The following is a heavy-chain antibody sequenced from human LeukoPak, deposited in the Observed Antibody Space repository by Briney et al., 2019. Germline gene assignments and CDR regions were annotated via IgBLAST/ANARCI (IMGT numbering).Heavy chain of an antibody. CDR1: GYTFTIYG. V-gene: IGHV1-18*01. Sequence: ASVTVSFKSSGYTFTIYGIRWGRQAPGQGLGWVGWISAYNRNTNSAQKLHGRLTMTPDTSTRTAYMALSSLSSDDTAVYYCARNRAVTTAFDIWGQGTMVTVSS. CDR3: ARNRAVTTAFDI. D-gene: IGHD4-17*01. CDR2: ISAYNRNT. J-gene: IGHJ3*02.